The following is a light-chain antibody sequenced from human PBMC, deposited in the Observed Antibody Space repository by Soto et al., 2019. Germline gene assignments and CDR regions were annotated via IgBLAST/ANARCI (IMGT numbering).Light chain of an antibody. J-gene: IGKJ5*01. CDR1: QSGSIH. CDR2: DTS. CDR3: QQYSNWPPIT. V-gene: IGKV3-15*01. Sequence: ETVMTQSPGTLSVSLGERATLSCRASQSGSIHLAWYQQKPGQAPRLLIYDTSTRATGIPARFSGSGSGTEFTLTISSLQSEDFAVYYCQQYSNWPPITFGQGTRLEIK.